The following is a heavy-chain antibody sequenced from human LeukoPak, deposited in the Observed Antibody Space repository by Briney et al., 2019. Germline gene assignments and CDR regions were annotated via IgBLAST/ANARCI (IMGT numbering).Heavy chain of an antibody. Sequence: PSETLSLTCSVSGYSINRGYHWAWVRQPPGKGLEWIGSVHHSGATYYNPSLNSRLTISADTSKNQFSLKMDSVTAADTAVYYCARINFNPDYWGQGTLVSVSS. V-gene: IGHV4-38-2*02. J-gene: IGHJ4*02. D-gene: IGHD1-14*01. CDR3: ARINFNPDY. CDR2: VHHSGAT. CDR1: GYSINRGYH.